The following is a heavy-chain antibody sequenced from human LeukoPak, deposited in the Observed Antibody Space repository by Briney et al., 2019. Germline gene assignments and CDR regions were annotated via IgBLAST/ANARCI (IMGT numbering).Heavy chain of an antibody. CDR2: IYYSGST. D-gene: IGHD1-7*01. CDR1: GVSISGSSHY. J-gene: IGHJ4*02. Sequence: ASETLSLTCTVSGVSISGSSHYWGWIRQPPGKGLEWIGSIYYSGSTNYNPSLKSRATISVDTSKNQFSLKLSSVTAADTAVYYCARRNYPYYYDFWGPGILVTVSS. CDR3: ARRNYPYYYDF. V-gene: IGHV4-39*01.